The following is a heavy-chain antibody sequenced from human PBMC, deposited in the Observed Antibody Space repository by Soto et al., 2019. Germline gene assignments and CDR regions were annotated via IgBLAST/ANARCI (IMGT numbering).Heavy chain of an antibody. D-gene: IGHD2-15*01. Sequence: GGSLRLSCAASGFTFSSYWMSWVRQAPGKGLEWVANIKQDGSEKYYVDSVKGRFTISRDNAKNSLYLQMNSLRAEDTAVYYCARDMVVVAAENWFDTWGQGTLVTVSS. J-gene: IGHJ5*02. CDR1: GFTFSSYW. CDR3: ARDMVVVAAENWFDT. CDR2: IKQDGSEK. V-gene: IGHV3-7*01.